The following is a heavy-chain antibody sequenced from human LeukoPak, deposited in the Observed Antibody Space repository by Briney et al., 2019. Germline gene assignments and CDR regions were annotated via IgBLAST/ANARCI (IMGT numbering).Heavy chain of an antibody. V-gene: IGHV3-23*01. CDR2: ISGSGGST. CDR3: AKSMVREKQIDY. CDR1: GLTFSSYA. J-gene: IGHJ4*02. Sequence: GGSLRLSCAASGLTFSSYAMSWVRQAPGKGLEWVSAISGSGGSTYYADSVKGRFTISRDNSKNTLYLQMNSLRAEDTAVYYCAKSMVREKQIDYWGQGTLVTVSS. D-gene: IGHD3-10*01.